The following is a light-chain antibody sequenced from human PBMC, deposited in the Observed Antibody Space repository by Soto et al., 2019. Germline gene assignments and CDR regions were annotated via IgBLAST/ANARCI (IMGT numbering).Light chain of an antibody. J-gene: IGLJ3*02. V-gene: IGLV2-23*02. CDR1: GIDIRNYNL. CDR2: EVN. Sequence: QSVLTQPAAVSGSLGQSITISCSGSGIDIRNYNLVSWYQQQPGKVPRLIIYEVNKGPSGVSNRFSGSKSGNTASLTISDLQPDDECLYYCCSYAGSSLWMFGGGTKVTV. CDR3: CSYAGSSLWM.